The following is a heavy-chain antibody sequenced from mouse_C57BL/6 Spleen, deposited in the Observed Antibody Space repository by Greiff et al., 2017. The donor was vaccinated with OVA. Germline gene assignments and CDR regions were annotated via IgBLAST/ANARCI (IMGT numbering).Heavy chain of an antibody. J-gene: IGHJ4*01. Sequence: EVQLQQSGPELVKPGASVKISCKASGYTFTDYYMNWVKQSHGKSLEWIGDINPNNGGTSYNQKFKGKATLTVDKSSSTAYMELRSLTSEDSAVYYCARRSYDGDAMDYWGQGTSVTVSS. V-gene: IGHV1-26*01. CDR3: ARRSYDGDAMDY. D-gene: IGHD2-12*01. CDR2: INPNNGGT. CDR1: GYTFTDYY.